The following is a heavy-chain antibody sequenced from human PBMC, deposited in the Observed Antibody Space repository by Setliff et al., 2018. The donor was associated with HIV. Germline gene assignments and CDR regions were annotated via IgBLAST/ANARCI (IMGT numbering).Heavy chain of an antibody. D-gene: IGHD3-22*01. CDR3: ARGGDYDSSGYYVT. J-gene: IGHJ4*02. V-gene: IGHV1-18*01. Sequence: ASVKVSCKASGYTFTSYGISWVRQAPGQGLEWMGWISAYNGNTNYAQKLQGRVTMTTDTSTSTAYMELSRLRAEDTAVYFCARGGDYDSSGYYVTWGQGSLVTVSS. CDR1: GYTFTSYG. CDR2: ISAYNGNT.